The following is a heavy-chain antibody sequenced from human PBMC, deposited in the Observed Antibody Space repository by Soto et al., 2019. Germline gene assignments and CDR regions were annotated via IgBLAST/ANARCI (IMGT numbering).Heavy chain of an antibody. V-gene: IGHV3-30*18. D-gene: IGHD1-26*01. Sequence: QVQLVESGGGVVQPGRSPRLSCAASGFTFSHYAMHWVRQAPGKGLEWVALMSYDGSNEYYADSVKGRFTISRDNSKNPLYLQMNSLRAEDTAVYYCAKDGSHNFDYWGQGTLVTVSS. CDR2: MSYDGSNE. CDR3: AKDGSHNFDY. J-gene: IGHJ4*02. CDR1: GFTFSHYA.